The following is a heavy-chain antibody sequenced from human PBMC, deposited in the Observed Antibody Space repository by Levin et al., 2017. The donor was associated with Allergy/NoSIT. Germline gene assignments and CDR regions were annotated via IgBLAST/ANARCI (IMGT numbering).Heavy chain of an antibody. CDR1: GGSISSSGYS. CDR3: ARARRGYYDSTGREGYFDY. CDR2: IYHSGTS. D-gene: IGHD3-22*01. J-gene: IGHJ4*02. V-gene: IGHV4-30-2*01. Sequence: LRLSCTVSGGSISSSGYSWSWIRQPPGDNLEWIGYIYHSGTSYYNPSLKSRVTISVDRSKNQFSLKLSSVTAADTAVYYCARARRGYYDSTGREGYFDYWGQGTLVTVSS.